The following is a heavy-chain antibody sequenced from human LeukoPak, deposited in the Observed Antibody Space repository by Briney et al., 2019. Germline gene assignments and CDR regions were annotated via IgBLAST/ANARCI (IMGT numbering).Heavy chain of an antibody. J-gene: IGHJ5*02. Sequence: PSETLSLTCTVSGGSISSYYWSWIRQPPGKGLEWIGEINHSGSTNYNPSLKSRVTISVDTSKNQFSLKLSSVTAADTAVYYCARTPTPLGYCSSTSCYTIPQFDPWGQGTLVTVSS. D-gene: IGHD2-2*02. CDR3: ARTPTPLGYCSSTSCYTIPQFDP. V-gene: IGHV4-34*01. CDR2: INHSGST. CDR1: GGSISSYY.